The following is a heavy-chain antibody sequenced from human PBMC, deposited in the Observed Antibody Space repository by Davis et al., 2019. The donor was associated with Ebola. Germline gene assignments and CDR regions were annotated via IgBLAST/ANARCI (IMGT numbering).Heavy chain of an antibody. D-gene: IGHD5-18*01. Sequence: MPSETLSLTCAVYGGSFSGYYWSWIRQPPGKGLEWIGEINHSGSTNYNPSLKSRVTILVDTSKNQFSLKLSSVTAADTAVYYCARRRGYSYGYLYWGQGTLVTVSS. V-gene: IGHV4-34*01. CDR1: GGSFSGYY. J-gene: IGHJ4*02. CDR2: INHSGST. CDR3: ARRRGYSYGYLY.